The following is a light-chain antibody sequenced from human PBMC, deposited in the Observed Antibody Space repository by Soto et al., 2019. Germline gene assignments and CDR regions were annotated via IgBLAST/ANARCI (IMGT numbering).Light chain of an antibody. CDR3: TSSTSTTTSV. V-gene: IGLV2-14*01. CDR2: KVS. Sequence: QSVLSQPAAVSGSPGQSITISCTGTSGDVGVYKYVSWYQQHPGKAPKVMIYKVSNRPSGDSNRFSSSKSGNTASLTISGLQAEDEADYYCTSSTSTTTSVLGTAPTLHVL. CDR1: SGDVGVYKY. J-gene: IGLJ1*01.